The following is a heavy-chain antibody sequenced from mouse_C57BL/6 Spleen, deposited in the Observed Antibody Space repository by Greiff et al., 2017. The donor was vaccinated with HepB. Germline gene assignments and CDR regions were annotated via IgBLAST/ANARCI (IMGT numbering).Heavy chain of an antibody. V-gene: IGHV1-85*01. CDR2: FYPRDGST. Sequence: VQLQQSGPELVKPGASVKLSCKASGYTFTSYDINWVKQRPGQGLEWIGWFYPRDGSTKYNEKFKGKATLTVDTSSSTAYMELHSLTSEDSAVYFCARPLYGNYVRYFDYWGQGTTLTVSS. D-gene: IGHD2-1*01. CDR1: GYTFTSYD. J-gene: IGHJ2*01. CDR3: ARPLYGNYVRYFDY.